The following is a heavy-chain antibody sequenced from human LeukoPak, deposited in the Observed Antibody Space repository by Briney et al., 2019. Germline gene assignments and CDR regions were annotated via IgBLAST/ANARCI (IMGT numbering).Heavy chain of an antibody. CDR2: INHSGST. V-gene: IGHV4-34*01. CDR1: GGSFSGYY. D-gene: IGHD2-21*02. J-gene: IGHJ5*02. CDR3: ARVGGGDPNWFDP. Sequence: PSETLSLTCAVYGGSFSGYYWSWIRQPPGKGLEWIGEINHSGSTNYNPSLKSRVTISVDTSKNQFSLKLSSATAADTAVYYCARVGGGDPNWFDPWGQGTLVTVSS.